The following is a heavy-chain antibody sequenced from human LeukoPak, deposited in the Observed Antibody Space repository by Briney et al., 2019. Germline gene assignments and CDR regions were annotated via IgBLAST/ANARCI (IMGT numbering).Heavy chain of an antibody. V-gene: IGHV3-48*01. Sequence: GGSLRLSCAASGFTFSSYSMNWVRQAPGKGLEWVSYISSSSSTIYHADSVKGRFTISRDNAKNSLYLQMNSLRAEDTAVYYCASITVTQHGMDVWGQGTTVTDSS. J-gene: IGHJ6*02. D-gene: IGHD4-11*01. CDR1: GFTFSSYS. CDR3: ASITVTQHGMDV. CDR2: ISSSSSTI.